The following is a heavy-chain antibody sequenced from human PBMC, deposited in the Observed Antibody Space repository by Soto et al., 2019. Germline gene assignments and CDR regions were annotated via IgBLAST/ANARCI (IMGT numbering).Heavy chain of an antibody. CDR2: IYYSGST. CDR1: GGSISSSSYY. D-gene: IGHD4-17*01. Sequence: SETLSLTCTVSGGSISSSSYYWGWIRQPPGKGLEWIGSIYYSGSTYYNLSLKSRVTISVDTSKNQFSLKLSSVTAADTAVYYCAKEVLTTVTNFDYWGQGTLVTVSS. V-gene: IGHV4-39*02. J-gene: IGHJ4*02. CDR3: AKEVLTTVTNFDY.